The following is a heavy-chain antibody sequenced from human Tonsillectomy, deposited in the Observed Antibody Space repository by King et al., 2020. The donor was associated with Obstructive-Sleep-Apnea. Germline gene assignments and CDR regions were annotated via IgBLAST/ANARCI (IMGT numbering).Heavy chain of an antibody. J-gene: IGHJ5*02. CDR3: ARDRGYCSTTACYEYNWFDP. CDR1: GDHVSSNSAA. D-gene: IGHD2-2*01. CDR2: TYYRSKWYN. V-gene: IGHV6-1*01. Sequence: VQLQQSGPGLVKPSQTLSLTCAISGDHVSSNSAAWNWIRQSPSRGLEWLGRTYYRSKWYNDYAASVKGRITINPDTSKNQFSLQLHSVTPEDTAVYYCARDRGYCSTTACYEYNWFDPWGQGTLVTVSS.